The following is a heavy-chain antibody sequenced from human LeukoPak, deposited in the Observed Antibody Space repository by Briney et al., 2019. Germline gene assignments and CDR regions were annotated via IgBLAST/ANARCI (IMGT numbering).Heavy chain of an antibody. CDR3: ASQYYYGSGSYYSDAFDI. D-gene: IGHD3-10*01. CDR2: IYPGDSDT. J-gene: IGHJ3*02. Sequence: GESLKISCKGSGYSFTSYWIGWVRQMPGKGLEWMGIIYPGDSDTRYSPSFQGQVTISADKSISTAYLQWSSLKASDTAMYYCASQYYYGSGSYYSDAFDIWGQGTMVTVSP. CDR1: GYSFTSYW. V-gene: IGHV5-51*01.